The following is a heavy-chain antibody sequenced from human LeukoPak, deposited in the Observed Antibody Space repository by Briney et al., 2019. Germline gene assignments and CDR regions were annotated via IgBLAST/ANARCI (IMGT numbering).Heavy chain of an antibody. CDR1: GFTFGDYV. J-gene: IGHJ3*02. CDR3: TRRYNYDGSGYYYVRDAFDI. D-gene: IGHD3-22*01. CDR2: IRSKAYGGTT. Sequence: GGSLRLPCTASGFTFGDYVMSWVRQAPGKGLEWVGFIRSKAYGGTTKNAASVKGRFTISRDDSRSIAYLQMNSLKTEDTAVYYCTRRYNYDGSGYYYVRDAFDIWGQGTVVTVSS. V-gene: IGHV3-49*04.